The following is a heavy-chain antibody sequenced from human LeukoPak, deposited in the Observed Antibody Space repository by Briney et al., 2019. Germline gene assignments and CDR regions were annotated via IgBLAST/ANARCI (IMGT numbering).Heavy chain of an antibody. J-gene: IGHJ4*02. CDR3: ARDKGSDEGSMFDH. CDR2: IKQDGSEK. CDR1: GFTFSRYW. Sequence: GGSLRLSCAASGFTFSRYWMSWVRQAPGKGLEWVANIKQDGSEKYYVDSVKGRFTISRDNAKNSMYLQMNSLRAEDTAVYYCARDKGSDEGSMFDHWGQGTLVTVSS. V-gene: IGHV3-7*03. D-gene: IGHD2/OR15-2a*01.